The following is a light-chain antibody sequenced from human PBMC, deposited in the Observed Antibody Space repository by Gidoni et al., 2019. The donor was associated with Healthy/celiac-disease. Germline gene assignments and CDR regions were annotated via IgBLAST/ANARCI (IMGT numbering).Light chain of an antibody. Sequence: EIVLTQSPGTLSLSPGERATLSCRASQSVSSTHLAWYQQKPGQAPRLLIYGASSRVTGVPDRFSGSGSGTDFTLTISRLDPEDFAVYYCQQGAFGQGTKVEMK. J-gene: IGKJ1*01. V-gene: IGKV3-20*01. CDR3: QQGA. CDR1: QSVSSTH. CDR2: GAS.